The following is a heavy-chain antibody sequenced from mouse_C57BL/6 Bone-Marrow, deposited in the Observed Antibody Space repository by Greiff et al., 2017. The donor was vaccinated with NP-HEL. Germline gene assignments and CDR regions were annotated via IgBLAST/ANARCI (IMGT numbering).Heavy chain of an antibody. CDR2: IDPENGDT. Sequence: VHVKQSGAELVRPGASVKLSCTASGFNIKDDYMHWVKQRPEQGLEWIGWIDPENGDTEYASKFQGKATITADTSSNTAYLQLSSLTSEDTAVYYCTREGSLYYFAYWGQGTTLTVSS. CDR1: GFNIKDDY. J-gene: IGHJ2*01. V-gene: IGHV14-4*01. D-gene: IGHD6-1*01. CDR3: TREGSLYYFAY.